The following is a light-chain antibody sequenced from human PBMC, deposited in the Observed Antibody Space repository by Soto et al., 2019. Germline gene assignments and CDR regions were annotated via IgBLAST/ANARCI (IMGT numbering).Light chain of an antibody. Sequence: DIVMTQSPDSLAVSLGERATINCKSSQSVLYSSNSKNYLAWYQQKPGQPPILLISWAFTRESGVPDRFSGSGSGTDFTLTISSLQAEDVSVYYCQQYYSTPPTFGPGTKVDIK. CDR3: QQYYSTPPT. V-gene: IGKV4-1*01. CDR2: WAF. J-gene: IGKJ3*01. CDR1: QSVLYSSNSKNY.